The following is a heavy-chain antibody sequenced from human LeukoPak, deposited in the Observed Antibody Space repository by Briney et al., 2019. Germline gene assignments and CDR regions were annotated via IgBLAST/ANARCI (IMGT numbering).Heavy chain of an antibody. D-gene: IGHD3-10*01. CDR1: GYSFTTYW. Sequence: GESLKISCETSGYSFTTYWIGWVRQMPGAGLEWVGAIYPDYSDTRYSPSFQGQVAISAYKSVRTAYLPWNSLKPSDTAMYYCESQRGASGTINWFDPWGQGTLVTVSS. J-gene: IGHJ5*02. V-gene: IGHV5-51*01. CDR2: IYPDYSDT. CDR3: ESQRGASGTINWFDP.